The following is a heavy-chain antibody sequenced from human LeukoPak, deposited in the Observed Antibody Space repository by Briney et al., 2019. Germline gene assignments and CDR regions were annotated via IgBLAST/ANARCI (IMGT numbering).Heavy chain of an antibody. Sequence: GGSLRLSCAASGFSFTKNDANWVRQAPGKGLEWVAYLSQSGTTTYYQESVKGRFTISRDNANNSLYLQMNNLRAEDTAVYFCSTSHGGNSDFDYWGQGTLVTVSS. V-gene: IGHV3-48*03. D-gene: IGHD4-23*01. CDR2: LSQSGTTT. J-gene: IGHJ4*02. CDR1: GFSFTKND. CDR3: STSHGGNSDFDY.